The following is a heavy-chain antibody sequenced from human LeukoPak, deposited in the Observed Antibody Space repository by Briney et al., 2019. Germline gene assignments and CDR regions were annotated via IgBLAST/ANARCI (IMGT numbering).Heavy chain of an antibody. CDR1: GFTFSSYS. D-gene: IGHD6-13*01. V-gene: IGHV3-23*01. CDR3: ARRLPVAGRMDFFDY. J-gene: IGHJ4*02. Sequence: GGSLRLSCAASGFTFSSYSMSWVRQAPGEGLEWVSAISPSGDSTSYPDSVKGRFTISRDNSKNTVYLQMNSLTAEDTAIYYCARRLPVAGRMDFFDYWGQGTLVTVSS. CDR2: ISPSGDST.